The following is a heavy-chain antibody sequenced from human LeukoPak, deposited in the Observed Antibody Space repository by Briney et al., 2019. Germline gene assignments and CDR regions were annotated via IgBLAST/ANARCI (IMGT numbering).Heavy chain of an antibody. V-gene: IGHV3-53*01. CDR2: IYSGGTT. D-gene: IGHD2-15*01. J-gene: IGHJ6*03. Sequence: GGSLRLSCAASGFTVSSNYMSWVRQAPGKRLEWVSIIYSGGTTYYTDSVKGRFTISRDNSNNMLYLQMNSLRAEDTAVYYCARGYCSGGSCYSKDYYYMDVWGKGTTVTVSS. CDR1: GFTVSSNY. CDR3: ARGYCSGGSCYSKDYYYMDV.